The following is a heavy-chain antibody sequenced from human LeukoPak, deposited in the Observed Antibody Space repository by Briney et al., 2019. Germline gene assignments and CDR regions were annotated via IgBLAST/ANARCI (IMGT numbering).Heavy chain of an antibody. CDR1: GFTFDSYA. J-gene: IGHJ4*02. CDR2: ISASGDST. Sequence: GGSLRLSCAASGFTFDSYAMSWVRQAPGKGPEWVSSISASGDSTYYADSVKGRFTISRDKSKNTLYVQMNSLRAEDTAIYYCAKGHRLVGATTTFDYWGQGTLVTVSS. CDR3: AKGHRLVGATTTFDY. D-gene: IGHD1-26*01. V-gene: IGHV3-23*01.